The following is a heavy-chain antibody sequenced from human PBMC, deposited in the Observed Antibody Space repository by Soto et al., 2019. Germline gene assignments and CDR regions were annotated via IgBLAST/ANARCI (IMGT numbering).Heavy chain of an antibody. Sequence: QVQLRESGPGLVKPSQTLSLTCTVSGGSISTSGYYWSWIRQDPGKGLDWIGYIYYSGSTYYNPSLKSRVTISVDTSKNQFSLMLSSVTAADTAVYYCARVGEIIGDYWGQGVLVTVSS. CDR3: ARVGEIIGDY. D-gene: IGHD3-10*01. V-gene: IGHV4-31*03. J-gene: IGHJ4*02. CDR1: GGSISTSGYY. CDR2: IYYSGST.